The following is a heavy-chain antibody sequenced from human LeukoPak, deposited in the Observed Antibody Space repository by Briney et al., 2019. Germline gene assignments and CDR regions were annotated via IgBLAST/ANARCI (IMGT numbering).Heavy chain of an antibody. CDR1: GYTFTSYY. CDR2: INPSGGSA. CDR3: ARATQSWFDP. Sequence: ASVKVPCKASGYTFTSYYLHWVRQAPGQGLEWIGIINPSGGSASYAQKFQGRVTMTRDTSTSTVYLELSSLRSGDTAVYYCARATQSWFDPWGQGTLVTVSS. V-gene: IGHV1-46*01. J-gene: IGHJ5*02.